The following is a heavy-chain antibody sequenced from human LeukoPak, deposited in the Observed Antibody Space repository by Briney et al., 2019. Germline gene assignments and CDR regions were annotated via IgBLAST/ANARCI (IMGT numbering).Heavy chain of an antibody. J-gene: IGHJ3*02. CDR1: GFTFSSYG. V-gene: IGHV3-30*18. CDR2: ISYDGSNK. D-gene: IGHD6-13*01. Sequence: GGSLRLSCAASGFTFSSYGMHWVRQAPGKGLEWVAVISYDGSNKYYADSVKGRFTISRDNSKNTLYLQMNSLRAEDTAVYYCAKQGPGIGYSSSWYALDIWGQGTMVTVSS. CDR3: AKQGPGIGYSSSWYALDI.